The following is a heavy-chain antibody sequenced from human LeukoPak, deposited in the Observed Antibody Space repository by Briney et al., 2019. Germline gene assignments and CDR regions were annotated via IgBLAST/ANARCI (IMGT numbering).Heavy chain of an antibody. D-gene: IGHD3-10*01. V-gene: IGHV3-23*01. Sequence: GGSLRLSCAASGFIFSSYAMSWVRQAPGKGLEWVSAISGSGGSTYYADSVKGRFTISRDNSKNTLYLQMSSLIAEDTAVYYCAKDDYGSGTPTDYWGQGTLVTVSS. CDR3: AKDDYGSGTPTDY. CDR1: GFIFSSYA. J-gene: IGHJ4*02. CDR2: ISGSGGST.